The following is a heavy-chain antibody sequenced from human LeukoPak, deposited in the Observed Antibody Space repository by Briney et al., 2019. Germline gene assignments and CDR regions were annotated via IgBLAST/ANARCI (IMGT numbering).Heavy chain of an antibody. CDR1: GYTFTGYY. V-gene: IGHV1-8*02. J-gene: IGHJ3*02. Sequence: GASVKVSCKASGYTFTGYYMHWVRQAPGQGLEWMGWMNPNSGNTGYAQKFQGRVTMTRNTSISTAYMELSSLRSEDTAVYYCAVARIVGARGAFDIWGQGTMVTVSS. CDR3: AVARIVGARGAFDI. CDR2: MNPNSGNT. D-gene: IGHD1-26*01.